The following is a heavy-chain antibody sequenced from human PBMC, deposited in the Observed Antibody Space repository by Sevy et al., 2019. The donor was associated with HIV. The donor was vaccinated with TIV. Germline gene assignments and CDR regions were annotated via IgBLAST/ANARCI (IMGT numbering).Heavy chain of an antibody. Sequence: GGSLRLSCAASRFTFSSYAMHWVRQAPGKGLEWVAIISYDGNNKYYADSVKGRFTISRDNSKNTLDLQMNSLRAEDTAGYYCAREDRDDSPFDIWGQGTMVTVSS. CDR1: RFTFSSYA. D-gene: IGHD3-22*01. J-gene: IGHJ3*02. V-gene: IGHV3-30-3*01. CDR2: ISYDGNNK. CDR3: AREDRDDSPFDI.